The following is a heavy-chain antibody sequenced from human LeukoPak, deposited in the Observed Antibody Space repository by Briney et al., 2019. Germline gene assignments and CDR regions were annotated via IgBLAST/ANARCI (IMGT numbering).Heavy chain of an antibody. CDR3: AKAVPYYYDSSGYPFDY. V-gene: IGHV3-23*01. Sequence: GGSLRLSRAASGFTFSSYAMSWVRQAPGKGLEWVSAISGSGGSTYYADSVKGRFTISRDNSKNTLYLQMNSLRAEDTAVYYCAKAVPYYYDSSGYPFDYWGQGTLVTVSS. J-gene: IGHJ4*02. D-gene: IGHD3-22*01. CDR2: ISGSGGST. CDR1: GFTFSSYA.